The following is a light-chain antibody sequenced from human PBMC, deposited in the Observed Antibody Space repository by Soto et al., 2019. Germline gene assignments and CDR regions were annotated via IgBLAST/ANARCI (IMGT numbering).Light chain of an antibody. CDR3: CSYAGSPRYV. V-gene: IGLV2-11*01. CDR1: SSDVGGYNY. CDR2: DVS. J-gene: IGLJ1*01. Sequence: QSALTQPRSVSGSPGQSVTISCTGTSSDVGGYNYVSWYQQHPGKAPKVMIYDVSERPSGVPHRFSGSKSGNTASLTISGLQAEDEADYYCCSYAGSPRYVLGTGTKLTVL.